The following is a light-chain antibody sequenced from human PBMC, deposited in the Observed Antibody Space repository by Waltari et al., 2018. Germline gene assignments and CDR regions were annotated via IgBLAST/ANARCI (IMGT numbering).Light chain of an antibody. CDR2: GAS. CDR3: QHYVSLPVT. CDR1: QSVSRAF. V-gene: IGKV3-20*01. J-gene: IGKJ1*01. Sequence: SCRASQSVSRAFAWYQQNPGQAPRLLIYGASNRATGIPDRFSGSGSGTDFSLIISRLEPEDFAVYYCQHYVSLPVTFGQGTKVEIK.